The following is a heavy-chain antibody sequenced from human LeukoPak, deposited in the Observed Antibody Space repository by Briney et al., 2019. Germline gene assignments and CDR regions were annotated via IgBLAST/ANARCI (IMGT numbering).Heavy chain of an antibody. V-gene: IGHV3-23*01. CDR3: AQAFKLYYYYYMDV. Sequence: GGSLRLSCAASGFTFSSYAMSWVRQAPGKGLEWVSAISGSGGSTYYADSVKGRFTISRDNSKNTLYLQMNSLRAEDTAVYYCAQAFKLYYYYYMDVWGKGTTVTVSS. J-gene: IGHJ6*03. CDR2: ISGSGGST. CDR1: GFTFSSYA. D-gene: IGHD3-3*02.